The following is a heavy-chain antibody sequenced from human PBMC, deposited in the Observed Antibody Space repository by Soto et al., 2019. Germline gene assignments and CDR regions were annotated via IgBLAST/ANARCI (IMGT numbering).Heavy chain of an antibody. Sequence: SVKVSCKASGGTFSNYAISWVRQAPGQGLEWMGGIIPIFGTANYAQKFQGRVTITADESTSTAYMELSSLRSEDTAVYYCARAAREVYYDYVCCMDVWGQGTTVTVSS. CDR3: ARAAREVYYDYVCCMDV. D-gene: IGHD3-16*01. V-gene: IGHV1-69*13. CDR1: GGTFSNYA. J-gene: IGHJ6*02. CDR2: IIPIFGTA.